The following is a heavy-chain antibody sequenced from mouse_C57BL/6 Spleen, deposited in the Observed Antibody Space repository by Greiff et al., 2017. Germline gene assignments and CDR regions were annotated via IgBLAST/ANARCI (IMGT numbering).Heavy chain of an antibody. Sequence: EVHLVESGPGLVKPSQSLSLTCSVTGYSITSGYYWNWIRQFPGNKLEWMGYISYDGSNNYNPSLKNRISITRDTSKNQFFLKLNSVTTEDTATYYCASGTYYSNYDYWGQGTTLTVSS. CDR1: GYSITSGYY. V-gene: IGHV3-6*01. CDR2: ISYDGSN. CDR3: ASGTYYSNYDY. J-gene: IGHJ2*01. D-gene: IGHD2-5*01.